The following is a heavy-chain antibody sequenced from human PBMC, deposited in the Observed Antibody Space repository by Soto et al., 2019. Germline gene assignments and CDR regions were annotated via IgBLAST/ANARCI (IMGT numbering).Heavy chain of an antibody. V-gene: IGHV3-23*01. D-gene: IGHD3-16*01. CDR3: VKNRGTFDV. CDR1: GFIYSSND. CDR2: ILGRGGST. Sequence: EVQLLESRGGLVQPGGSLRLACAASGFIYSSNDMTWVRQAPGKGLEWVSTILGRGGSTSYADSVKGRFTISRDNSMNTLYLQMNNVRAEDTALYYCVKNRGTFDVCGQGTLVTVSS. J-gene: IGHJ4*02.